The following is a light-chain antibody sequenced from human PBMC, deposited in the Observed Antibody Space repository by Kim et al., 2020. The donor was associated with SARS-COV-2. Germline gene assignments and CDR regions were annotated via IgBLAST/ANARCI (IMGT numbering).Light chain of an antibody. Sequence: SYELTQPPSVSVSPGQTASITCSGDELGEKYVFWYQQKPGQSPGLVIHQDGKRPSGIPERFSGSNSGNTATLAISGTQAMDEADYYCQAWDSSTMVFGGG. V-gene: IGLV3-1*01. CDR1: ELGEKY. CDR3: QAWDSSTMV. CDR2: QDG. J-gene: IGLJ2*01.